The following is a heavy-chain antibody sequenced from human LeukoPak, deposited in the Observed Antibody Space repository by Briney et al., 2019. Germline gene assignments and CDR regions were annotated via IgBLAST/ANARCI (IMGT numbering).Heavy chain of an antibody. CDR2: IYYSGST. CDR1: GGSISSGDYY. D-gene: IGHD3-22*01. J-gene: IGHJ6*02. CDR3: AREATYYYDSSGRYGMDV. V-gene: IGHV4-30-4*01. Sequence: SETLSPTCTVSGGSISSGDYYWSWIRQPPGKGLEWIGYIYYSGSTYYNPSLKSRVTISVDTSKNQFSLKLSSVTAADTAVYYCAREATYYYDSSGRYGMDVWGQGTTVTVSS.